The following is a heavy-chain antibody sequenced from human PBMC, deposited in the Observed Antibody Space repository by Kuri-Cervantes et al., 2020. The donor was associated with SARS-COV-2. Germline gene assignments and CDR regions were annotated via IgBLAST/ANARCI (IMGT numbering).Heavy chain of an antibody. CDR3: ARGRLKYNNGLGFHYFDD. J-gene: IGHJ4*01. CDR2: ILPVFGTT. CDR1: GGTFNSFG. D-gene: IGHD3-10*01. V-gene: IGHV1-69*13. Sequence: SVKVSCKASGGTFNSFGFTWVRQAPGRGLEWMGQILPVFGTTTYAQRFQGRVAITADESSTTAYMDLNSLRSDDTAVYFCARGRLKYNNGLGFHYFDDWGQELWSPSPQ.